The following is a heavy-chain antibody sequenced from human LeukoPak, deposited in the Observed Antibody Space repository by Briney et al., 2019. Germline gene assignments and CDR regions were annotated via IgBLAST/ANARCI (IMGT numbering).Heavy chain of an antibody. J-gene: IGHJ3*02. D-gene: IGHD3-10*01. V-gene: IGHV3-23*01. CDR2: ISGSGGST. Sequence: GGSLRLSCAASGFTFSSYAMSWVRQAPGKGLEWVSAISGSGGSTYYADSVKGRFTISRDNSKNTLYLQMNSLRAEDTAVYYCARDSRTLGRDWLAFDIWGQGTMVTVSS. CDR1: GFTFSSYA. CDR3: ARDSRTLGRDWLAFDI.